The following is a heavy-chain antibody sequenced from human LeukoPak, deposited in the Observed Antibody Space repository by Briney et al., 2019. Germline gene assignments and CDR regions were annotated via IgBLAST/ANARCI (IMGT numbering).Heavy chain of an antibody. D-gene: IGHD2-15*01. CDR1: GGSISSYY. CDR2: IYYSGST. V-gene: IGHV4-59*12. J-gene: IGHJ6*02. Sequence: SETLSLTCTVSGGSISSYYWSWIRQPPGKGLEWIGYIYYSGSTNYNPSLKSRVTISVDTSKNQFSLKLSSVTAADTAVYYCARDNIVVVVDYYYYGMDVWGQGTTVTVSS. CDR3: ARDNIVVVVDYYYYGMDV.